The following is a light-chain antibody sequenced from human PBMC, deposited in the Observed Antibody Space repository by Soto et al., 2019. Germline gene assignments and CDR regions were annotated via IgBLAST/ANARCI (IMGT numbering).Light chain of an antibody. CDR3: QQYNNWPPWT. Sequence: EIVMTQSPATLSVSPGERATLPCRASQSVSSNLAWYQQKPVQAPRLLIYGASTRATGIPARFSGSGSGTEFTLTISSLQSEDFAVYYCQQYNNWPPWTFGQGTKVEIK. CDR2: GAS. V-gene: IGKV3-15*01. J-gene: IGKJ1*01. CDR1: QSVSSN.